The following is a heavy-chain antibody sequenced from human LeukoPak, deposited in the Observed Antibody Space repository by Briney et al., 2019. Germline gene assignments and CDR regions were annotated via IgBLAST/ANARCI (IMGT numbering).Heavy chain of an antibody. Sequence: PGGSLRLSCAASGFTVSSNYMSWVRQAPGKGLEWVSVIYSGGSTYYADSVKGRFTISRDNAKNSLYLQMKSLRAEDTAVYFCARDPGPSTAAWGAFDIWGRGTVVTVSS. V-gene: IGHV3-53*01. CDR3: ARDPGPSTAAWGAFDI. D-gene: IGHD6-13*01. CDR1: GFTVSSNY. J-gene: IGHJ3*02. CDR2: IYSGGST.